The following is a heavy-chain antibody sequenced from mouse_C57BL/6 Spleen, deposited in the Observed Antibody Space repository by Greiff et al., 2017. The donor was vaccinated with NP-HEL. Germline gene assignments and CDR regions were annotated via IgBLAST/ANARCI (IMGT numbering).Heavy chain of an antibody. CDR2: TYPGSGST. CDR3: ARYMTWAMDY. D-gene: IGHD1-3*01. J-gene: IGHJ4*01. Sequence: QVQLQQPGAEPVKPGASVKMSCKASGYTFTSYWITWVKQRPGQGLEWIGDTYPGSGSTNYNEKFKSKATLTVDTSSSTAYMQLSSLTSEDSAVYYCARYMTWAMDYWGQGTSVTVSS. CDR1: GYTFTSYW. V-gene: IGHV1-55*01.